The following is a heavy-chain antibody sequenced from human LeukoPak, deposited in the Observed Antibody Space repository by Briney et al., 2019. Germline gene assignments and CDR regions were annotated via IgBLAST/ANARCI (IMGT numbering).Heavy chain of an antibody. J-gene: IGHJ5*02. V-gene: IGHV1-69*04. CDR3: AREGRLDYYDSSGYFTNWFDP. CDR1: GGTFSSYV. Sequence: SVKVSCKASGGTFSSYVISWVRQAPGQGLEWMGRIIPILGIANYAQKFQGRVTITADKSTSTAYMELSSLRSEDTAVYYCAREGRLDYYDSSGYFTNWFDPWGQGTLVTVSS. CDR2: IIPILGIA. D-gene: IGHD3-22*01.